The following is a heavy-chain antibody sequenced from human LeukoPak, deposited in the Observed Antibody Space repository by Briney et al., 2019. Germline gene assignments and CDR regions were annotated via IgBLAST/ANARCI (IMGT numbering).Heavy chain of an antibody. V-gene: IGHV6-1*01. J-gene: IGHJ4*02. CDR2: TYYRSKWSS. D-gene: IGHD1/OR15-1a*01. CDR1: GDNVSSKSAA. CDR3: ARSQTGGTFDY. Sequence: SQTFSLTCAISGDNVSSKSAAWNWIRQSPSRGLEWLGRTYYRSKWSSGYAESVKSRLTISPDISKNQFSLQLRSVTPGDTAMYYCARSQTGGTFDYGGQGALVTVSS.